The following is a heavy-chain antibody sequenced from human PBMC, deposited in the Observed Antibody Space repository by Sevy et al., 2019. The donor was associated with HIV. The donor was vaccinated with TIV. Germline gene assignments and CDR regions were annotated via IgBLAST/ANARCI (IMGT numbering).Heavy chain of an antibody. D-gene: IGHD2-21*01. CDR2: RSWNSRNI. J-gene: IGHJ6*02. CDR1: GFPFNDHA. Sequence: GGSLRLSCAASGFPFNDHAMHWVRLVPGKGLEWVSARSWNSRNIGYADSVKGRFTISRDNTRHSVYLEMHSLRPEDTALYYCAKDINRGCDGVNCYSYYYYFYGLDVWGQGTTVTVSS. CDR3: AKDINRGCDGVNCYSYYYYFYGLDV. V-gene: IGHV3-9*01.